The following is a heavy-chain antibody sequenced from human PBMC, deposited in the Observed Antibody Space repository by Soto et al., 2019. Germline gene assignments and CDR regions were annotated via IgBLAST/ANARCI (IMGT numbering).Heavy chain of an antibody. D-gene: IGHD6-6*01. CDR3: ARHSLYSSSSGIDS. CDR1: GGSISSGGYS. Sequence: SETLSLTCAVSGGSISSGGYSWSWIRQPPGKGLEWIGNIYHSGSTNYDPSLKTRVTISIDTSKNQLSLKLNSVTAADTAVYYCARHSLYSSSSGIDSWGQGTLVTVSS. J-gene: IGHJ4*02. V-gene: IGHV4-30-2*03. CDR2: IYHSGST.